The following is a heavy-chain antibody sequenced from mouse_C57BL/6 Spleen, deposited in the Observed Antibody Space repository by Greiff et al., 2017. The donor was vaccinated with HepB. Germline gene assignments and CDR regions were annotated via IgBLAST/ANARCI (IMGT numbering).Heavy chain of an antibody. J-gene: IGHJ3*01. CDR3: ARGGPNGFAY. V-gene: IGHV5-17*01. CDR1: GFTFSDYG. Sequence: EVMLVESGGGLVKPGGSLKLSCAASGFTFSDYGMHWVRQAPEKGLEWVAYISSGSSTIYYADTVKGRFTISRDNAKNTLFLQMTSLRSEDTAMYYCARGGPNGFAYWGQGTLVTVSA. CDR2: ISSGSSTI.